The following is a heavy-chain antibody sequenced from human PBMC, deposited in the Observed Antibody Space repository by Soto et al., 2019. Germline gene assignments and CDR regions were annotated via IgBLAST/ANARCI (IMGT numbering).Heavy chain of an antibody. CDR1: GFTFTSSA. J-gene: IGHJ3*02. Sequence: GASVKVSCKASGFTFTSSAVQWVRQARGQRLEWIGWIVVGSGNTNYAQKFQERVTITRDMSTSTAYMELSSLRSEDTAVYYCAADLDGMLLGLGAFDIWGQGTRVTVSS. CDR2: IVVGSGNT. V-gene: IGHV1-58*01. D-gene: IGHD3-16*01. CDR3: AADLDGMLLGLGAFDI.